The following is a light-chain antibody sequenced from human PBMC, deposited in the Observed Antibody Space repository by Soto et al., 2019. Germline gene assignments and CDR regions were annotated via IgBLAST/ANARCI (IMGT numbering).Light chain of an antibody. V-gene: IGKV1-5*01. CDR2: DAS. J-gene: IGKJ2*01. CDR1: QSISGW. CDR3: QQYKSFPFT. Sequence: DIQMTQSPSTLSASVGDRVTLTCRASQSISGWLAWYQQKPGQAPKLLMHDASTLESGVPSRISGSGSGTQFTLVISGLQPDDFATYYCQQYKSFPFTFGQGTKLEIK.